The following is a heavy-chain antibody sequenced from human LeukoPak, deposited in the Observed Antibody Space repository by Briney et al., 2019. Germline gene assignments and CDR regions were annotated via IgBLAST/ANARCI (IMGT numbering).Heavy chain of an antibody. CDR1: GSTFTGYC. CDR3: ARGYDFWSAPGAFDI. CDR2: INPNTGGT. V-gene: IGHV1-2*02. D-gene: IGHD3-3*01. J-gene: IGHJ3*02. Sequence: ASVKVSCSSSGSTFTGYCFHLVRQAPGQGLEWMGWINPNTGGTTYAEKVQGRVTMTRDTSISTAYMELNRLRYDDTAMYFCARGYDFWSAPGAFDIWGQGTMVTVSS.